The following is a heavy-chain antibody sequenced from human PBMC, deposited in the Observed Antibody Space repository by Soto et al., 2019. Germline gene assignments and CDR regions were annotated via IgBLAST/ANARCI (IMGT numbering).Heavy chain of an antibody. D-gene: IGHD4-17*01. J-gene: IGHJ4*02. CDR3: ARDRGDYLFDY. CDR1: GFTFSSYG. V-gene: IGHV3-30*03. Sequence: GGSLSLSCSVSGFTFSSYGMQWVRQAPCKGLEWVAIISYDVSNKYYADSVKGRFTISRDNSKNTLYLQMNSLRAEDTAVYYCARDRGDYLFDYWGQGTLVTVSS. CDR2: ISYDVSNK.